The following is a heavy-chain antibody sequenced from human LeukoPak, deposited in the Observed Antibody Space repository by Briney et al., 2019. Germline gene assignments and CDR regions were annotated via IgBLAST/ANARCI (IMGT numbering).Heavy chain of an antibody. Sequence: SETLSLTCTVTGGSISNYYWTWIRQPPGKGLEWIGFISYSGNTNYNPSLKSRVTISLDTSKNQFSLKLISVTAADTAVYYCARGVGSGYTDYWGQGALVTVSS. CDR3: ARGVGSGYTDY. D-gene: IGHD3-22*01. V-gene: IGHV4-59*01. CDR1: GGSISNYY. CDR2: ISYSGNT. J-gene: IGHJ4*02.